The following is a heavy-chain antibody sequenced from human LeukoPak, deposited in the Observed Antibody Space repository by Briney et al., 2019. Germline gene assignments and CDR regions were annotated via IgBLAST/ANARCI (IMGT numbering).Heavy chain of an antibody. CDR1: GYTFTRYA. CDR2: INTNTGNP. V-gene: IGHV7-4-1*02. CDR3: ARVVGLTGYSSNWYSGYYYYMDV. J-gene: IGHJ6*03. Sequence: GASVKVSCKASGYTFTRYAVNWVRQAPGQGLEWMGWINTNTGNPTYGQGFTGRFVFSLDTSVTTAYLQIISLKDEDTAVYYCARVVGLTGYSSNWYSGYYYYMDVWGKGTTVTVSS. D-gene: IGHD6-13*01.